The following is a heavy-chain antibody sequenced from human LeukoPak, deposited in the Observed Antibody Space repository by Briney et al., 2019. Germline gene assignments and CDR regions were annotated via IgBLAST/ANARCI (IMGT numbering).Heavy chain of an antibody. CDR2: IYYSGST. J-gene: IGHJ5*02. CDR3: ARGNYYDFWSGYYSHPPGSGSWFDP. Sequence: SETLSLTCDVSGVYGGSFNAFLWSWVRQPPGKGLEWIGYIYYSGSTNYNPSLKSRVTISVDTSKNQFSLKLSSVTAADTAVYYCARGNYYDFWSGYYSHPPGSGSWFDPWGQGTLVTVSS. CDR1: GVYGGSFNAFL. V-gene: IGHV4-59*01. D-gene: IGHD3-3*01.